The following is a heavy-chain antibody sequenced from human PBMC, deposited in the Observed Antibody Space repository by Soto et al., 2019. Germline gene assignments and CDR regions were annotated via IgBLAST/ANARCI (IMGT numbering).Heavy chain of an antibody. CDR1: GGTFSSYA. Sequence: ASVKVSFKASGGTFSSYAISWVRQAPGQGLEWMGGIIPIFGTANYAQKFQGRVTITADESTSTAYMELSSLRSEDTAVYYCARSLRASRRDYYYGMDVWGQGTTVTVSS. V-gene: IGHV1-69*13. CDR2: IIPIFGTA. J-gene: IGHJ6*02. CDR3: ARSLRASRRDYYYGMDV. D-gene: IGHD4-17*01.